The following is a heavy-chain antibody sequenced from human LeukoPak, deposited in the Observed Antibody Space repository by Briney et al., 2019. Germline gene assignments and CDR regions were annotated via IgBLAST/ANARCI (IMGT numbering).Heavy chain of an antibody. Sequence: SVTVSCTASGGTFSSYAISWVRQAPGQGLEWMGGIIPIFGTANYAQKFQGRVTMTRDTSTSTVYMELSSLRSEDTAVYYCARDPITVEMATILDYWGQGTLVTVSS. CDR3: ARDPITVEMATILDY. J-gene: IGHJ4*02. V-gene: IGHV1-69*05. CDR2: IIPIFGTA. CDR1: GGTFSSYA. D-gene: IGHD5-24*01.